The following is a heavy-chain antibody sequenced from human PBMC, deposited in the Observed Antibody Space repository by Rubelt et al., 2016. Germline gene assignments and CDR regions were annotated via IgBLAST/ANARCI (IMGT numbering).Heavy chain of an antibody. V-gene: IGHV3-21*01. D-gene: IGHD1-26*01. J-gene: IGHJ4*02. Sequence: AASGFTFSSYSMNWVRQAPGKGLEWVSFISSSSSYIYYADSVKGRFTISRDNAKNSLYLQMDSLRADDTAVYYCARGWPIVGTTALDYWGQGTLVTVSS. CDR2: ISSSSSYI. CDR1: GFTFSSYS. CDR3: ARGWPIVGTTALDY.